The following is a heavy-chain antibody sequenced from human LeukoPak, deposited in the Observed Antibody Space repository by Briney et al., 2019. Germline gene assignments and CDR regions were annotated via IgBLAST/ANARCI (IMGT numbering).Heavy chain of an antibody. CDR3: ARDAAPQGITMFWTI. Sequence: SETLSLTCTVSGGSVRNYYWSWIRNSAARGLDWIGRIYSGGDTYHNPSLAGRVTLSVDTSKNQFSLTLTSVTAADTAVYFCARDAAPQGITMFWTIWGHGTMVSVSS. CDR2: IYSGGDT. D-gene: IGHD3-10*02. V-gene: IGHV4-4*07. J-gene: IGHJ3*02. CDR1: GGSVRNYY.